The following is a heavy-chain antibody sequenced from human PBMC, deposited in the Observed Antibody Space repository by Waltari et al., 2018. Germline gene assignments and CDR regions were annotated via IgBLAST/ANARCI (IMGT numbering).Heavy chain of an antibody. Sequence: QVQLVESGGGVVQPGRSLRLSCAASGVTFNNYGMHWVRQAPGKGLEWVAVIWYDGSNKYYADSVKGRFTISRDNSKNTLSLQMNSLRAEDSAVYYCAKDRTSYYYDSIFDYWGQGTLVTVSS. D-gene: IGHD3-22*01. CDR1: GVTFNNYG. CDR2: IWYDGSNK. CDR3: AKDRTSYYYDSIFDY. J-gene: IGHJ4*02. V-gene: IGHV3-33*06.